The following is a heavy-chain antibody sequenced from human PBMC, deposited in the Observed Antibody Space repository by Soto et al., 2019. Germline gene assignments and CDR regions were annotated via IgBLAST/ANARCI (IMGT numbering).Heavy chain of an antibody. Sequence: QVQLVQSGAEVKKPGASVKVSCKASGYTFTSYDINWVRQATGQGLEWMGWMNPNSGNTGYAQKFQGRVTMTRNTSISTAYMELSSLRSEDTAVYYCATLRGVELYYYYGMDVWGQGTTVTVSS. J-gene: IGHJ6*02. D-gene: IGHD1-7*01. CDR2: MNPNSGNT. CDR1: GYTFTSYD. CDR3: ATLRGVELYYYYGMDV. V-gene: IGHV1-8*01.